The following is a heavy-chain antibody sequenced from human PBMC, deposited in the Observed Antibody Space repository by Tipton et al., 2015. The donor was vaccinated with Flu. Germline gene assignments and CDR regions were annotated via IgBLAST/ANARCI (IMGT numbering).Heavy chain of an antibody. V-gene: IGHV4-38-2*01. CDR2: MYRSVNT. Sequence: TLSLTCSVSGDSIGSDYYWGWIRPSPGTGLEWIANMYRSVNTYSNPSLQSRVSTSIDKSKNQFSLKLTSVTAADTAIYYCTRRDYSNYMSDPKNWIDPWGRRILVILSS. J-gene: IGHJ5*02. CDR3: TRRDYSNYMSDPKNWIDP. CDR1: GDSIGSDYY. D-gene: IGHD4-11*01.